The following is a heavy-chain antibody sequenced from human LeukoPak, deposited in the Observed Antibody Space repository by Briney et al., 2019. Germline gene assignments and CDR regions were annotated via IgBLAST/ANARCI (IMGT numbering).Heavy chain of an antibody. CDR2: IHYTGST. D-gene: IGHD6-19*01. J-gene: IGHJ3*02. CDR3: ARAVAGDDAFDI. CDR1: GGSINSYY. Sequence: PSETLSLTCTVTGGSINSYYWSWIRQPPAKGLECIGYIHYTGSTNYNPSLKSRVTISVDTSKNQCSLKLSSVTAADTAVYYCARAVAGDDAFDIWGQGAMVTVSS. V-gene: IGHV4-59*12.